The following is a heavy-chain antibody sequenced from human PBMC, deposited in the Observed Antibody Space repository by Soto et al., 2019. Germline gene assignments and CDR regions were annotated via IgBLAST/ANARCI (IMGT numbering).Heavy chain of an antibody. CDR1: GGTFSSYS. D-gene: IGHD3-22*01. Sequence: SGKASWDASGGTFSSYSISWGRRAPGQGLEWMGGIIPIFGTANYAQKFQGRVTITADESTSTAYMELSSLRSEDTAVYYCASPPGYYYDSSGYLRVPYYFDYWGQGTLVPVSS. CDR2: IIPIFGTA. J-gene: IGHJ4*02. CDR3: ASPPGYYYDSSGYLRVPYYFDY. V-gene: IGHV1-69*01.